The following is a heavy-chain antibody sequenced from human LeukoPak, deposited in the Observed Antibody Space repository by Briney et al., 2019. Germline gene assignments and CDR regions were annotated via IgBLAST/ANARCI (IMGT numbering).Heavy chain of an antibody. V-gene: IGHV1-69*01. Sequence: SVKVSCKASGGTFSSYAISWVRQAPGQWLEWMGGIIPIFGTANYAQKFQGRGTITADESTSTAYMELSSLRSEDTAVYYCARGPIETYYYYGMDVWGQGTTVTVSS. CDR3: ARGPIETYYYYGMDV. CDR2: IIPIFGTA. J-gene: IGHJ6*02. D-gene: IGHD5-24*01. CDR1: GGTFSSYA.